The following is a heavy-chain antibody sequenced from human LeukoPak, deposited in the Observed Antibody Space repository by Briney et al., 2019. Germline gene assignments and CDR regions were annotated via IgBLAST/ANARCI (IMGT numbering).Heavy chain of an antibody. CDR3: AKVSEAAIGAFDI. J-gene: IGHJ3*02. Sequence: GGSLRLSCAASGFTFSSYGMHWVRQAPGKGLEWVAFIRYDGSNKYYADSVKGRFTISRDHSKNTLYLQMNSLRAEDTAVYYCAKVSEAAIGAFDIWGQGTMVTVSS. V-gene: IGHV3-30*02. CDR2: IRYDGSNK. CDR1: GFTFSSYG. D-gene: IGHD2-2*01.